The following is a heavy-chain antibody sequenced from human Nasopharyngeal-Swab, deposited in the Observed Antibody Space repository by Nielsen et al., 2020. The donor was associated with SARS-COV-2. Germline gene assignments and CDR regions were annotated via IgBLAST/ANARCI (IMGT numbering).Heavy chain of an antibody. D-gene: IGHD6-13*01. CDR1: GGSIRSSTFY. J-gene: IGHJ4*02. CDR3: ARSSWFWDLDY. Sequence: SETLSLTCTVSGGSIRSSTFYWGWIRQPPGKGLEWIGSIFHSGIAYYNPSLQRRVTLSVDPSKNHFSLKLSSVTAADTAIYYCARSSWFWDLDYWGQGTLVPVSA. V-gene: IGHV4-39*02. CDR2: IFHSGIA.